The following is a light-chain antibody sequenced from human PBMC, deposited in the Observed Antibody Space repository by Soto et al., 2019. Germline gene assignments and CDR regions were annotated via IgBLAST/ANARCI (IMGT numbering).Light chain of an antibody. V-gene: IGLV1-40*01. J-gene: IGLJ2*01. Sequence: QSVLTQPPSVSGAPGQRVTIPCTGSRSNIGAGYDVHWYQQLPGTAPKLLIYGNSNRPSGVPDRFSGSKSGTSASLAITGLQAEDEADDYCQSYDSSLSVVFGGGTKLTVL. CDR2: GNS. CDR3: QSYDSSLSVV. CDR1: RSNIGAGYD.